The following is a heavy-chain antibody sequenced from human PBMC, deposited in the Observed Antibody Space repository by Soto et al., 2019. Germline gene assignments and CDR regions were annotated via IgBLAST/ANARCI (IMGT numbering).Heavy chain of an antibody. D-gene: IGHD3-3*01. CDR2: ISGYNGNT. J-gene: IGHJ6*02. CDR3: ARVATLIPIFHGLDA. V-gene: IGHV1-18*01. CDR1: GYNFSKYG. Sequence: QVQLVQSGAEVKKPGASVKVSCKASGYNFSKYGITWVRQAPGHGLEWLGWISGYNGNTHFEQRLQARVNMTADTSTRTAYMEVTSLRPDDTAIYYCARVATLIPIFHGLDAWGQGTTVTVSS.